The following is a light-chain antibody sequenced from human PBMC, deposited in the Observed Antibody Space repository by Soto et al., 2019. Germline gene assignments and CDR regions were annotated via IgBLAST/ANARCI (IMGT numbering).Light chain of an antibody. J-gene: IGLJ2*01. Sequence: QYALTQPASVSGSPGQSITISCTGTSSVVGGYNYVSWYQQHPGKAPKLMIYDVSNRPSGVSNRFSGSKSGNTASLTISGLQAEDEADYYCSSYTSSSTRVFGGGTKLTVL. CDR1: SSVVGGYNY. V-gene: IGLV2-14*01. CDR3: SSYTSSSTRV. CDR2: DVS.